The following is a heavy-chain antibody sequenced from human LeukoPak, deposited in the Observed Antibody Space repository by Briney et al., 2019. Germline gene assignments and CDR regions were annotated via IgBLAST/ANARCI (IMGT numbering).Heavy chain of an antibody. Sequence: SETLSLTCTVSGGSISSGGYYWSWIRQHPGKGLGWIGYIYYSGSTYYNPSLKSRVTISVDTSKNQFSLKLSSVTAADTAVYYCARDRGDVDTAMVTPPYYYGMDVWGQGTTVTVSS. CDR1: GGSISSGGYY. CDR3: ARDRGDVDTAMVTPPYYYGMDV. V-gene: IGHV4-31*03. J-gene: IGHJ6*02. CDR2: IYYSGST. D-gene: IGHD5-18*01.